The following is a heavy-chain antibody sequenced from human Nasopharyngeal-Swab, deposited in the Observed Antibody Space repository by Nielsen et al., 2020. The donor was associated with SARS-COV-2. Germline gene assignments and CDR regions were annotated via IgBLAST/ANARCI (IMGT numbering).Heavy chain of an antibody. V-gene: IGHV7-4-1*02. CDR2: INTNTGNP. D-gene: IGHD1-26*01. CDR3: ARDAVEATIGFFYY. J-gene: IGHJ4*02. Sequence: WVRQAPGQGLEWMGWINTNTGNPTYAQGFTGRFVFSLDTSVSTAYLQISSLKAEDTAVYYCARDAVEATIGFFYYWGQGTLATVSS.